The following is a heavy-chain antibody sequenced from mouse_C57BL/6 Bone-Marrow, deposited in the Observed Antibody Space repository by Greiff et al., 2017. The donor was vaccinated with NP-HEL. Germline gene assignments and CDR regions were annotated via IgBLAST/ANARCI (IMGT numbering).Heavy chain of an antibody. J-gene: IGHJ3*01. Sequence: VQLKESGPGMVKPSQSLSLTCTVTGYSITSGYDWHWIRHFPGNKLEWMGYISYSGSTNYNPSLKSRISITHDTSKNHFFLKLNSVTTEETATYYCAIRSHSSGYGFAYWGQGTLVTVSA. CDR1: GYSITSGYD. CDR2: ISYSGST. V-gene: IGHV3-1*01. CDR3: AIRSHSSGYGFAY. D-gene: IGHD3-2*02.